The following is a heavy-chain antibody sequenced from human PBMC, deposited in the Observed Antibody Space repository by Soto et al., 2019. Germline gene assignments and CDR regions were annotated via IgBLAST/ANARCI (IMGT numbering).Heavy chain of an antibody. V-gene: IGHV3-23*01. CDR3: AKDIIVGSGWYRWSDAFDI. J-gene: IGHJ3*02. Sequence: PGGSLRLSCAASGFTFSSYAMSWVRQAPGKGLEWVSAISGSGGSTYYADSVKGRFTISRDNSKNTLYLQMNSLRAEDTAVYYCAKDIIVGSGWYRWSDAFDIWGQGTMVTVSS. CDR2: ISGSGGST. D-gene: IGHD6-19*01. CDR1: GFTFSSYA.